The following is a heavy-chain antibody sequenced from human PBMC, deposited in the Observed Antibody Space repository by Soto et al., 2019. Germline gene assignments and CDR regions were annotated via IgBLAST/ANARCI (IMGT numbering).Heavy chain of an antibody. D-gene: IGHD5-18*01. CDR3: ASLKLGYSTFDP. Sequence: TLSLTCAVSGGSISSGGYSWSWIRQPPGKGLEWIGYIYHSGSTYYNPSLKSRVTISVDRSKNQFSLKLSSVTAADTAVYYCASLKLGYSTFDPWGQGTLVTVSS. CDR2: IYHSGST. CDR1: GGSISSGGYS. V-gene: IGHV4-30-2*01. J-gene: IGHJ5*02.